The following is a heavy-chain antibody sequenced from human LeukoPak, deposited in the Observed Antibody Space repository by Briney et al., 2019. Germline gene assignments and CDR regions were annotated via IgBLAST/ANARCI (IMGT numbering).Heavy chain of an antibody. Sequence: ASVKVSCKASGYTFISYGISWVRQAPGQGLEWMGWISAYNGNTNYAQKLQGRVTMTTDTSTSTAYMELRSLRSDDTAVYYCARGYNWNYWESNYYFDYWGQGTLVTVSS. D-gene: IGHD1-7*01. CDR2: ISAYNGNT. V-gene: IGHV1-18*01. CDR3: ARGYNWNYWESNYYFDY. J-gene: IGHJ4*02. CDR1: GYTFISYG.